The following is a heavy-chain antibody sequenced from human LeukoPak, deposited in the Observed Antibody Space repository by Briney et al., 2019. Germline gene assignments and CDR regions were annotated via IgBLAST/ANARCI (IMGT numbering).Heavy chain of an antibody. D-gene: IGHD6-13*01. CDR2: ISSSSSTI. CDR1: GFSFSDYY. Sequence: PGGSLRLSCAASGFSFSDYYMSWIRQAPGKGLEWVSYISSSSSTIYYADSVKGRFTISRDNAKNSLYLQMNSLRAEDTALYYCAKDGYSSNWYYFDNWGQGTLVTVSS. CDR3: AKDGYSSNWYYFDN. V-gene: IGHV3-11*01. J-gene: IGHJ4*02.